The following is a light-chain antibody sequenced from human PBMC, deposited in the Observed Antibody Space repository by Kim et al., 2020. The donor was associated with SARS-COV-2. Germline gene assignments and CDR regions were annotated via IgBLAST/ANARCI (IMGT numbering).Light chain of an antibody. CDR1: SSDVGGYDL. CDR3: SSYAGSWTYV. Sequence: QSALTQPASVSGSPGQSITISCTGTSSDVGGYDLVSWYQQHPGKAPKLMIYEVSRWPSGISTRFSGSKSGNTASLTISGLQAEDEADYYCSSYAGSWTYVFGTGTTVTVL. J-gene: IGLJ1*01. V-gene: IGLV2-23*02. CDR2: EVS.